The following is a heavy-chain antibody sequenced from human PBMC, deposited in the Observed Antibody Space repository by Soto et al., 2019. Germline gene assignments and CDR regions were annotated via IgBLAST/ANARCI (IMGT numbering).Heavy chain of an antibody. Sequence: QITLKESGPTLVKPTETLTLTCTFSGFSLSTSGVGVGWIRQPPGKALEWLALIYWDDDKRYSPSLKSRLTFIKDTSKTQVVLTMTNMDPVDTATYYCARYCSGGSCSAMFYFDYWGQGTLVTVSS. J-gene: IGHJ4*02. V-gene: IGHV2-5*02. D-gene: IGHD2-15*01. CDR2: IYWDDDK. CDR3: ARYCSGGSCSAMFYFDY. CDR1: GFSLSTSGVG.